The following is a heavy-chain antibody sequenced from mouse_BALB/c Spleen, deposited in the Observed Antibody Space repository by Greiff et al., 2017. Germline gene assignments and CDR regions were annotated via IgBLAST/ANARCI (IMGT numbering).Heavy chain of an antibody. J-gene: IGHJ3*01. D-gene: IGHD2-1*01. Sequence: EVQLQESGAELVRSGASVKLSCTASGFNIKDYYMHWVKQRPEQGLEWIGWIDPENGDTEYAPKFQGKATMTADTSSNTAYLQLSSLTSEDTAVYYCSIYYGAWFACWGQGTLVTVSA. CDR1: GFNIKDYY. CDR2: IDPENGDT. V-gene: IGHV14-4*02. CDR3: SIYYGAWFAC.